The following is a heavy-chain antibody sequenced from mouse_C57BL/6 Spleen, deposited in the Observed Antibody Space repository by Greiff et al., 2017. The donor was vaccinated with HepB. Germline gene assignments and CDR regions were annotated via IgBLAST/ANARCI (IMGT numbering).Heavy chain of an antibody. CDR1: GYTFTDYE. CDR3: TRGSSGLYFDY. D-gene: IGHD3-2*02. Sequence: VQLQQSGAELVRPGASVTLSCKASGYTFTDYEMHWVKQTPVHGLEWIGAIDPETGGTAYNQKFKGKAILTADKSSSTAYMELRSLTSEDSAVYYCTRGSSGLYFDYWGQGTTLTVSS. CDR2: IDPETGGT. J-gene: IGHJ2*01. V-gene: IGHV1-15*01.